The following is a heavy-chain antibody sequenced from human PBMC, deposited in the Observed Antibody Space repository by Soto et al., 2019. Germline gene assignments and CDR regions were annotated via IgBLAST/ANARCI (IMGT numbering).Heavy chain of an antibody. CDR2: ISAYNDNT. J-gene: IGHJ5*02. CDR1: GYTFTSYG. Sequence: ASVKVSCKASGYTFTSYGISWVRQAPGQGLEWMGWISAYNDNTNYAQKLQGRVTMTTDTSTSTAYMELRSLRSDDTAVYYCARATQYDFWSGSPLNWFDPWGQGTLVTVSS. CDR3: ARATQYDFWSGSPLNWFDP. D-gene: IGHD3-3*01. V-gene: IGHV1-18*01.